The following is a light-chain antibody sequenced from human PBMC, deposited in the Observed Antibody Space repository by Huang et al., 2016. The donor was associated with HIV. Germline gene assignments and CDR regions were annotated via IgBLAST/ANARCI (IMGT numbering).Light chain of an antibody. CDR1: QRVTTT. CDR2: GAS. V-gene: IGKV3-15*01. Sequence: ETVMTQSPATLSVSPGDRATLSCRPSQRVTTTLAWYQQRPGQVPRLLIFGASTRATGIPARYSGSGSGTEFTLTISSLQSEDFAVYYCQQYQNWPFTFGPGTKEDIK. CDR3: QQYQNWPFT. J-gene: IGKJ3*01.